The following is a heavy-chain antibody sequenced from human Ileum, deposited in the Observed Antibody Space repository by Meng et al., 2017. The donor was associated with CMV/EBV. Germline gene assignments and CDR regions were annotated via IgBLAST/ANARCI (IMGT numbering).Heavy chain of an antibody. CDR3: ARRVAGLGANFDL. CDR1: GGSINSNSYC. Sequence: LQLQESGPGLVKPAKPMSIACSITGGSINSNSYCWGCFSLPPGTRPDWIGSIYFSESTYYNPSLKSRATISVDTSNNRFSLMLTAVTAADTAVYFCARRVAGLGANFDLWGQGALVTVSS. J-gene: IGHJ4*02. D-gene: IGHD4/OR15-4a*01. CDR2: IYFSEST. V-gene: IGHV4-39*02.